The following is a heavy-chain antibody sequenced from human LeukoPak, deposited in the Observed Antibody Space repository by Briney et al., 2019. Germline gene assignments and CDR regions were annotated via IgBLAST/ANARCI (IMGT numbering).Heavy chain of an antibody. D-gene: IGHD4-17*01. V-gene: IGHV3-21*01. Sequence: GGSLRLSCAASGFTFSSYVMNWVRQAPGKGLEWVSSISSGSTYIYYADSVKGRFTISRDNAKNSLYLQMNSLRAEDTAVYYCAKNRNGDYAQYFEYWGQGTLVTVSS. CDR3: AKNRNGDYAQYFEY. J-gene: IGHJ4*02. CDR1: GFTFSSYV. CDR2: ISSGSTYI.